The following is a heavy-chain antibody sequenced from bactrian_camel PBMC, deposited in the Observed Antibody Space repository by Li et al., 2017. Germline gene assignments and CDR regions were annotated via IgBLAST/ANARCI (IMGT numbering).Heavy chain of an antibody. Sequence: HVQLVESGGGSVQAGGSLRLSCAASGYTYNNYCMAWFRQAPGKERERIARIASAGSTTYADSVKGRFTISEDKAKNTLYLQMNSLKPEDTAMYYCAADGYGSSRYCGERADFNYWGQGTQVTVS. CDR2: IASAGST. CDR1: GYTYNNYC. CDR3: AADGYGSSRYCGERADFNY. J-gene: IGHJ6*01. D-gene: IGHD6*01. V-gene: IGHV3S53*01.